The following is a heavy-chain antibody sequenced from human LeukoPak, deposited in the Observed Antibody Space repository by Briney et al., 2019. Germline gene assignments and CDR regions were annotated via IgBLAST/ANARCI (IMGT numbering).Heavy chain of an antibody. V-gene: IGHV4-61*01. J-gene: IGHJ5*02. CDR3: ARERYCSGGSCYKVNP. CDR1: GGSVSSGSYY. CDR2: IYYSGST. D-gene: IGHD2-15*01. Sequence: SETLSLTCTVSGGSVSSGSYYWSWIRQPPGKGLEWIGYIYYSGSTYYNPSLKSRVTISVDMSKNQFPLKLSSVTAADTAVYYCARERYCSGGSCYKVNPWGQGTLVTVSS.